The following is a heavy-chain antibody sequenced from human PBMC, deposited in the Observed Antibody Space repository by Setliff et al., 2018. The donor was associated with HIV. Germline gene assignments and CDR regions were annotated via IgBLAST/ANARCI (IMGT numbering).Heavy chain of an antibody. CDR3: ASGYSAAGTLYYYGMDV. D-gene: IGHD6-13*01. CDR2: ISAYNGNT. Sequence: ASVKVSCKASGYTFTSYGISWVRQAPGQGLEWMGWISAYNGNTNYAQKLQGRVTMTTDTSTSTAYMELRSLRSDDTAVYYCASGYSAAGTLYYYGMDVWGQGTTVTVSS. CDR1: GYTFTSYG. J-gene: IGHJ6*02. V-gene: IGHV1-18*01.